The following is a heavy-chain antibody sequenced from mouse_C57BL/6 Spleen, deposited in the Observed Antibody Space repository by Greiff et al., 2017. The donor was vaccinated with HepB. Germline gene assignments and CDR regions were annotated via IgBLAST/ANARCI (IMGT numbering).Heavy chain of an antibody. Sequence: EVKLVESGGGLVKPGGSLKLSCAASGFTFSDYGMHWVRQAPEKGLEWVAYISSGSSTIYYADTVKGRFTISRDNAKNTLFLQMTSLRSEDTAMYYCAKRDGYYPYYAMDYWGQGTSVNVSS. CDR1: GFTFSDYG. D-gene: IGHD2-3*01. CDR2: ISSGSSTI. V-gene: IGHV5-17*01. J-gene: IGHJ4*01. CDR3: AKRDGYYPYYAMDY.